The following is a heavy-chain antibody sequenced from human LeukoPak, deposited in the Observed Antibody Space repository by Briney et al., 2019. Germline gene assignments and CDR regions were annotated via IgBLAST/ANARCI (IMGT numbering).Heavy chain of an antibody. Sequence: GASVKVSCKASGGTFSSYAISWVRQAPGQGLEWMGRIIPILGIANYAQKFQGRVTVTADKSTSTAYMELSSLRSEDTAVYYCARTIAARTNFDYWGQGTLVTVSS. CDR3: ARTIAARTNFDY. CDR2: IIPILGIA. J-gene: IGHJ4*02. D-gene: IGHD6-6*01. CDR1: GGTFSSYA. V-gene: IGHV1-69*04.